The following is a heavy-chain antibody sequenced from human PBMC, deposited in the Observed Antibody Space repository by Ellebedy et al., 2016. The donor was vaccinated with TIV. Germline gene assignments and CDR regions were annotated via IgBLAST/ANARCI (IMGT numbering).Heavy chain of an antibody. V-gene: IGHV3-7*01. CDR2: IKQDGSEK. J-gene: IGHJ5*02. Sequence: GESLKISCAASGFTFSSYWMSWVRQAPGKGLEWVANIKQDGSEKYYVDSVKGRFTISRDNAKNSLYLQMNSLRPEDTAVYYCARDLPPNDLWGQGTLVTVSS. CDR1: GFTFSSYW. CDR3: ARDLPPNDL.